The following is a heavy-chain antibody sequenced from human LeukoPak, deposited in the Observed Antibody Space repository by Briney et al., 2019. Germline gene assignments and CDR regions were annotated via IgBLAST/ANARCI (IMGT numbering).Heavy chain of an antibody. D-gene: IGHD3-16*01. J-gene: IGHJ4*02. CDR3: ARGGSFLGNYVY. CDR2: IYNSGST. Sequence: SQTLSLTCSVSGGSISSGGYYWSWLRPHPGKGLEWIGYIYNSGSTYYNPSLKSRDTISVDTSKNQISLKLNSVTAADTAVYYCARGGSFLGNYVYWGQGTLVTVSS. CDR1: GGSISSGGYY. V-gene: IGHV4-31*03.